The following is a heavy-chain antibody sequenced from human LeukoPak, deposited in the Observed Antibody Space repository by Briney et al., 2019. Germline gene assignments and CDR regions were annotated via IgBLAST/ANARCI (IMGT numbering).Heavy chain of an antibody. J-gene: IGHJ6*03. CDR1: GFTFSNYW. D-gene: IGHD1-26*01. CDR2: VKEDGSEI. Sequence: GGSLRLSCAASGFTFSNYWMNWVRQAPGKGLEWVANVKEDGSEIYYVDSVKGRFTISRDNAKNSVYLQLNSLRAEDTAVYFCAKSGSGSSLGYYYYYMEVWGKGTTVTISS. CDR3: AKSGSGSSLGYYYYYMEV. V-gene: IGHV3-7*01.